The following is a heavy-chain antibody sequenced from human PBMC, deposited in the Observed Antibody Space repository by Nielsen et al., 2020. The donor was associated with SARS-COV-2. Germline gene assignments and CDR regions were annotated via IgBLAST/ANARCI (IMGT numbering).Heavy chain of an antibody. CDR3: ASSAASPYYYYGMDV. Sequence: GESLKISCAASGFTFSSYEMNWVRQAPGKGLEWVSYISSSGSTIYYADSVKGRFTISRDNAKNSLYLQMNSLRAEDTAVYYCASSAASPYYYYGMDVWGQGTTVTVSS. V-gene: IGHV3-48*03. CDR1: GFTFSSYE. J-gene: IGHJ6*02. D-gene: IGHD2-2*01. CDR2: ISSSGSTI.